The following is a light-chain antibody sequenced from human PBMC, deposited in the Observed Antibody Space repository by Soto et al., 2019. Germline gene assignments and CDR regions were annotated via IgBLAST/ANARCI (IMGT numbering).Light chain of an antibody. CDR2: GAS. CDR3: QQSHSIPRT. V-gene: IGKV1-12*01. CDR1: QGISSW. J-gene: IGKJ1*01. Sequence: DIQMTQSPSSVSASVGYRVTITFRASQGISSWLAWYQQKPGKAPRLLIYGASSLHSGVPSRFSGSGAGTDFTLTISSLQPEDFATYYCQQSHSIPRTFGQGTKVDIK.